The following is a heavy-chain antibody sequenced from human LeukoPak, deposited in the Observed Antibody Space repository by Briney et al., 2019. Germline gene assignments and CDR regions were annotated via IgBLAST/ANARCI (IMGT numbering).Heavy chain of an antibody. Sequence: GGSLRLSCTASGFTFSTYWINWVRQSPGKGLVWVALINGDWSPTTHADSVKGRFPISRDNAKNTAYLQMNSLRDEDTAVYFCARDYAGSPDYWGQGTLVTVSA. V-gene: IGHV3-74*03. D-gene: IGHD3-10*01. CDR3: ARDYAGSPDY. CDR1: GFTFSTYW. CDR2: INGDWSPT. J-gene: IGHJ4*02.